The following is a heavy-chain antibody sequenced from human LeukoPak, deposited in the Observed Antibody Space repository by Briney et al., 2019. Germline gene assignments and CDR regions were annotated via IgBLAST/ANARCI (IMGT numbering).Heavy chain of an antibody. Sequence: PGGSLRLSCAASGFTFSIYWMSWVRQAPGKGLEWVANIMQDGSEKYYVDSVKGRFTISRANAKNLLYLQINSLRAEDTAVYYCARVCYDYVWGSYRYTGGYFDYWGQGTLVTVSS. D-gene: IGHD3-16*02. V-gene: IGHV3-7*01. CDR2: IMQDGSEK. J-gene: IGHJ4*02. CDR3: ARVCYDYVWGSYRYTGGYFDY. CDR1: GFTFSIYW.